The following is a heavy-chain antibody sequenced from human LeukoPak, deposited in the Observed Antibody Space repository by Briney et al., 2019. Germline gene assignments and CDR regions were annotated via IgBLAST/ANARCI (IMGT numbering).Heavy chain of an antibody. D-gene: IGHD3-22*01. CDR1: GGSISSSSYH. J-gene: IGHJ4*02. V-gene: IGHV4-39*01. Sequence: PSETLSLTCTVSGGSISSSSYHWGWIRQPPGKGLEWIGSIYYSGSTYYNPSLKSRVTISVDTSKNQFSLKLSSVTAADTAVYYCARLPITMIVVVINGGYYFDYWGQGTLVTVSS. CDR2: IYYSGST. CDR3: ARLPITMIVVVINGGYYFDY.